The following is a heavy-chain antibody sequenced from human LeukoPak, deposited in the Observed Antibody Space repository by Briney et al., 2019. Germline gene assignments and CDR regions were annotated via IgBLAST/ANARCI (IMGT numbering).Heavy chain of an antibody. D-gene: IGHD3-16*01. CDR2: IYYSGST. CDR1: GSSISSGGYP. CDR3: ARIMITKYYYYMDV. J-gene: IGHJ6*03. V-gene: IGHV4-30-4*07. Sequence: PSQTLSLTCAVSGSSISSGGYPWSWIRQPPGKGLEWIGYIYYSGSTYYNPSLKSRVTISVDTSKNQFSLKLSSVTAADTAVYYCARIMITKYYYYMDVWGKGTTVTVSS.